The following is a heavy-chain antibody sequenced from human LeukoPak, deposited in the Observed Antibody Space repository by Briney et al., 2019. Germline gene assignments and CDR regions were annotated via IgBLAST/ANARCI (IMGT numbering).Heavy chain of an antibody. CDR3: ARQGDEFDSDGSYPGGFDP. CDR2: VYHSGYVYYSVNT. J-gene: IGHJ5*02. V-gene: IGHV4-59*08. D-gene: IGHD3-22*01. Sequence: SETLSLTCTVSGGSISSYYWTWLRQPPGKALEWIGYVYHSGYVYYSVNTNYNPSLKSRVTISIDTSKNQFSLNLSSVTAADTAVYYCARQGDEFDSDGSYPGGFDPWGQGTLVTVSS. CDR1: GGSISSYY.